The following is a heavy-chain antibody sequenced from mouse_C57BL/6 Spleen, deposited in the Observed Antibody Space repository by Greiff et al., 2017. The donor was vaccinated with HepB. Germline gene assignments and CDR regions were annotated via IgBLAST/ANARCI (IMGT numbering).Heavy chain of an antibody. Sequence: VQLQQSGPELVKPGASVKLSCKASGYTFTSYDINWVKQRPGQGLEWIGWIYPRDGSTKYNEKFKGKATLTVDTSSSTAYMELHSLTSEDSAVYFCARGGSTMVTTEFAYWGQGTLVTVSA. CDR3: ARGGSTMVTTEFAY. CDR2: IYPRDGST. J-gene: IGHJ3*01. D-gene: IGHD2-2*01. V-gene: IGHV1-85*01. CDR1: GYTFTSYD.